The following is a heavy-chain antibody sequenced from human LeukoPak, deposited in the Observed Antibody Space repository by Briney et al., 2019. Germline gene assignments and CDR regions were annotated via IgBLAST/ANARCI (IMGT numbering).Heavy chain of an antibody. CDR2: MWSDGSNK. J-gene: IGHJ4*02. CDR3: ARDDSSFAPFDH. V-gene: IGHV3-33*01. Sequence: GRSLRLSCAASGFTFSNYVIHWVRQAPGKGLEWVSFMWSDGSNKYYANSVKGRFTISRDNSKNTLYLQMNSLKVEDTAVYYCARDDSSFAPFDHWGQGTLVTVSS. D-gene: IGHD4-11*01. CDR1: GFTFSNYV.